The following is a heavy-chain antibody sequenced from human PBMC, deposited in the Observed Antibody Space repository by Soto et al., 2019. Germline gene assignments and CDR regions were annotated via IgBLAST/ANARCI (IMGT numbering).Heavy chain of an antibody. CDR2: INPSGGST. D-gene: IGHD6-13*01. J-gene: IGHJ4*02. V-gene: IGHV1-46*01. Sequence: QVQLVQSGAEVKKPGASVKVSCKASGYTFTSYYMHWVRQAPGQGLEWMGIINPSGGSTSYAQKYQGRGTMTRDTSTSTFYMELSSPRSEDTAVYCCASSLLMAAAGAPAYSTHSAPLLTAEDYWGQGTLVTVSS. CDR1: GYTFTSYY. CDR3: ASSLLMAAAGAPAYSTHSAPLLTAEDY.